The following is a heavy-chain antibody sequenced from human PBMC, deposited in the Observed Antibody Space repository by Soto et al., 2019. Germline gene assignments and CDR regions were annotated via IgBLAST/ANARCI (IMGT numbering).Heavy chain of an antibody. Sequence: PSETLSLTCFLHAGSLSIYYLNSIRPPPYTGLEWIGEINHSGSTNYNPSLKVRVTISVDTSRIQSSLKLSSVSAADSGVYYCASVRGKPCRCYYFYGMDVVGQGTTVTISS. CDR2: INHSGST. D-gene: IGHD3-16*01. J-gene: IGHJ6*02. V-gene: IGHV4-34*01. CDR1: AGSLSIYY. CDR3: ASVRGKPCRCYYFYGMDV.